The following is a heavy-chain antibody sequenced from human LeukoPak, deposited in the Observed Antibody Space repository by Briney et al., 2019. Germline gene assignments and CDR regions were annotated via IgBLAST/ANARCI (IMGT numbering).Heavy chain of an antibody. D-gene: IGHD7-27*01. CDR3: GRGHWGLDY. CDR1: GFTFSDSF. V-gene: IGHV3-11*04. J-gene: IGHJ4*02. CDR2: ISNSGSSI. Sequence: GGSLRLSCAASGFTFSDSFMTWIRQAPGKGLEWVSYISNSGSSIYYADSVKGRFTTSRDNAKSSLYLQMNSLRAEDTAVYYCGRGHWGLDYWGQGALVTVSS.